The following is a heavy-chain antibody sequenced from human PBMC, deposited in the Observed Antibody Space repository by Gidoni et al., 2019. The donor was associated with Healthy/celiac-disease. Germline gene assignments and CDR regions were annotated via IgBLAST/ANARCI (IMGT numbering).Heavy chain of an antibody. CDR1: GGSIRSGSYY. CDR2: IYTSGST. Sequence: QVQLQESGPGLVKPSQTLSLTCTVSGGSIRSGSYYWSWIRQPAGKGLEWIGPIYTSGSTNYNPSLKSRVTISVDTSKNQFSLKLSSVTAADTAVYYCARGGQGLYFDYWGQGTLVTVSS. J-gene: IGHJ4*02. D-gene: IGHD3-16*01. V-gene: IGHV4-61*02. CDR3: ARGGQGLYFDY.